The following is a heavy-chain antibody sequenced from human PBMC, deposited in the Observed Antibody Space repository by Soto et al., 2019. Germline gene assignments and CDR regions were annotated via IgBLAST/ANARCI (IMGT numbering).Heavy chain of an antibody. V-gene: IGHV3-23*01. J-gene: IGHJ6*02. Sequence: EVQLLESGAGLVQPGGSLRLSCAASGFTFSSYAMSWVRQAPGKGLEWVSAISGSGGSTYYADSVKGRFTISRDNSKKPLYLQMNSLRAEDTAVYYCAKDGSGPYYYGMDVWGQGTTVTVSS. CDR1: GFTFSSYA. CDR2: ISGSGGST. CDR3: AKDGSGPYYYGMDV. D-gene: IGHD3-3*01.